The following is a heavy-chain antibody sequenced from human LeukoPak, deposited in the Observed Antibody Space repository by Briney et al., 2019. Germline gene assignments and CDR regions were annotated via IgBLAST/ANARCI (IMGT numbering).Heavy chain of an antibody. CDR1: GFTFSSYD. Sequence: GGSLRLSCAASGFTFSSYDMHWVRQATGKGLEWVSAIGTAGDPYYPGSVKGRFTISRENAKNSLYLQMNSLRAGDTAVYYCARGSTMLRGVNWYFDLWAVAPWSLSPQ. D-gene: IGHD3-10*01. CDR3: ARGSTMLRGVNWYFDL. J-gene: IGHJ2*01. V-gene: IGHV3-13*05. CDR2: IGTAGDP.